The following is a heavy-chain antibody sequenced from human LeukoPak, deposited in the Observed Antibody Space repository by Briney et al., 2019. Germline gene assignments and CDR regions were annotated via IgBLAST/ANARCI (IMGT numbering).Heavy chain of an antibody. CDR1: GFTFSSHW. D-gene: IGHD5-12*01. V-gene: IGHV3-74*01. CDR2: INSDGSST. J-gene: IGHJ4*02. Sequence: GGSLRLSCAASGFTFSSHWMHWVRQAPGKGLVWVSRINSDGSSTSYADSVKGRFTISRDNSKITLYLQMNSLRAEDTAVYYCAKSYNGYESKPDYWGQGTLVTVSS. CDR3: AKSYNGYESKPDY.